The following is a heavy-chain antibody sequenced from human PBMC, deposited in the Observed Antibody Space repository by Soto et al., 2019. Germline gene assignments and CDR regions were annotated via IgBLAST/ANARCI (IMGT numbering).Heavy chain of an antibody. Sequence: SETPSPTRAVSGGSLSSSNWGGWVRQPPGKGLEWIGEIYHSGGTNYHPSLKSRVTISVDKSKNQFSLKLSSVTAADTAVFYCARLGSGSAYGMDVWGQGTTVTVSS. D-gene: IGHD3-10*01. V-gene: IGHV4-4*02. CDR2: IYHSGGT. CDR3: ARLGSGSAYGMDV. J-gene: IGHJ6*02. CDR1: GGSLSSSNW.